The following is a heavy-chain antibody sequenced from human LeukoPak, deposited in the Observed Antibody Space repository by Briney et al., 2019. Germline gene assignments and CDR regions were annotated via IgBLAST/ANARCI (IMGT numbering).Heavy chain of an antibody. CDR3: ASLNFWSGSPTDV. J-gene: IGHJ6*04. V-gene: IGHV4-31*03. CDR1: GGSISSGGYY. CDR2: IYYSGST. D-gene: IGHD3-3*01. Sequence: SQTLSLTCTVSGGSISSGGYYWSWIRQHPGKGLEWIGYIYYSGSTYYNPSLKSRVTISVDMSKNQFSLKLSSVTAADTAVYYCASLNFWSGSPTDVWGKGTTVTVSS.